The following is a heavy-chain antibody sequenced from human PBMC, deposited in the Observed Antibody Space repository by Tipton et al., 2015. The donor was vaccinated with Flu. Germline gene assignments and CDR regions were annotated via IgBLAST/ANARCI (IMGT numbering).Heavy chain of an antibody. V-gene: IGHV4-4*07. CDR3: AGACGSGGNRWFDP. CDR2: IYSSGST. D-gene: IGHD2-15*01. CDR1: GGSVNSYY. J-gene: IGHJ5*02. Sequence: TLSLTCTVSGGSVNSYYWSWIRQPAGKGLEWIGRIYSSGSTNYNPSLKSRVTMLVDTSKNQFSLKMSSVTAADTAVYYCAGACGSGGNRWFDPWGQGALVTVSS.